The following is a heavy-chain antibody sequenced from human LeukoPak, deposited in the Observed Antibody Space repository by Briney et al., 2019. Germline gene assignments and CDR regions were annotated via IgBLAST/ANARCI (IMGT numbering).Heavy chain of an antibody. CDR1: GFTFSDYY. Sequence: GGSLRLSCAASGFTFSDYYMSWIRQAPGKGLEWVSYISSSGSTIYYADSVKGRFTISRDNSKNTLYLQMNSLRAEDTAVYYCARAPAYCGGDCFLYYFDYWGQGTLVTVSS. CDR3: ARAPAYCGGDCFLYYFDY. CDR2: ISSSGSTI. D-gene: IGHD2-21*02. J-gene: IGHJ4*02. V-gene: IGHV3-11*04.